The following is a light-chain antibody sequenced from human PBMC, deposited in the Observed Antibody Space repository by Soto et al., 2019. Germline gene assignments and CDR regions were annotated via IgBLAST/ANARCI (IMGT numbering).Light chain of an antibody. CDR1: SSDVGGYDY. V-gene: IGLV2-14*01. CDR2: EVN. Sequence: ALTQPASVSGSPGQSITISCTGTSSDVGGYDYVSWYQLHPGKAPKLMVFEVNNRPSGVSYRFSGSKSGNTASLTISGLQAEDEADYFCSSYSISTAYLFGTGTKAPS. CDR3: SSYSISTAYL. J-gene: IGLJ1*01.